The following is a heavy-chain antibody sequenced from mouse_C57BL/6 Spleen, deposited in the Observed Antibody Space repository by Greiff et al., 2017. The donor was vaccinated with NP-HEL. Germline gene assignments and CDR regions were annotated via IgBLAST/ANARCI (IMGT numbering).Heavy chain of an antibody. CDR1: GFSFNTYA. Sequence: EVQLVESGGGLVQPKGSLKLSCAASGFSFNTYAMNWVRQAPGKGLEWVARIRSTSNNYATYYADSVKDRFTISRDNAKNNLYLQMSHLKSEDTAMYYCARDDYYGSSPFDYWGQCTTLTVSS. D-gene: IGHD1-1*01. V-gene: IGHV10-1*01. CDR2: IRSTSNNYAT. CDR3: ARDDYYGSSPFDY. J-gene: IGHJ2*01.